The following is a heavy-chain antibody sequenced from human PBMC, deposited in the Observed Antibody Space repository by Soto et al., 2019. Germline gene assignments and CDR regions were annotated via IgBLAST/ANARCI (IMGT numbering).Heavy chain of an antibody. CDR2: INHSGST. J-gene: IGHJ5*02. CDR3: ARIWTIFGVVPIYSRYWFDP. D-gene: IGHD3-3*01. V-gene: IGHV4-34*01. CDR1: GGSFSGYY. Sequence: SETLSLTCAVYGGSFSGYYWSWIRQPPGKGLEWIGEINHSGSTNYNPSLKSRVTISVDTSKNQFSLKLSSVTAADTAVYYCARIWTIFGVVPIYSRYWFDPWGQGTLVTVSS.